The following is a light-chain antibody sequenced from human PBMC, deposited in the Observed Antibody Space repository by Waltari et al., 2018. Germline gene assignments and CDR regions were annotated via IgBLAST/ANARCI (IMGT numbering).Light chain of an antibody. CDR2: RND. J-gene: IGLJ3*02. CDR3: ATWDDNLSHWV. Sequence: QSVLTQPPSASGTPGQGVTISCSGSSSHIGSNYVYWYQQLPGTAPKLLMYRNDQRPSGVPARFSGSKSGTSASLDISGLRSEDEADYHCATWDDNLSHWVFGGGTKMTVL. CDR1: SSHIGSNY. V-gene: IGLV1-47*01.